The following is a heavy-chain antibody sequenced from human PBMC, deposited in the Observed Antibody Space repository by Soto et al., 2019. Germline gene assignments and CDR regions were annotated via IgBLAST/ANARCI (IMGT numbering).Heavy chain of an antibody. J-gene: IGHJ6*03. Sequence: GGSLRLSCAASGFTVSSNCMNWVRQAPGKGLEWVSVIYRGGSTYYADSVKGIFTISRDNSKNTLYLQMNSLRAEDTAVYYCARDLKKWFGERDYYYYYMDVWGKGTTVTVSS. V-gene: IGHV3-66*01. CDR3: ARDLKKWFGERDYYYYYMDV. CDR2: IYRGGST. D-gene: IGHD3-10*01. CDR1: GFTVSSNC.